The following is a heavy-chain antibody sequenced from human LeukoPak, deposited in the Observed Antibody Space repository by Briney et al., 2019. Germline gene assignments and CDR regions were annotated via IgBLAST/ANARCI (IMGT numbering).Heavy chain of an antibody. CDR2: INTDGSST. D-gene: IGHD6-6*01. CDR1: GLTFSIYW. J-gene: IGHJ4*02. Sequence: GGSLRLSCAASGLTFSIYWMHWVRQGPGKGLVWVSRINTDGSSTTYADSVKGRFTISRDNAKNTLYLQMNSLSAEDTAVYYCARGYSSSYRIDYWGQGTLVTVSS. CDR3: ARGYSSSYRIDY. V-gene: IGHV3-74*01.